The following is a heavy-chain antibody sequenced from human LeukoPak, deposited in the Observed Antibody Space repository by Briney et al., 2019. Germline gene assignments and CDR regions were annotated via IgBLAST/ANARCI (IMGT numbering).Heavy chain of an antibody. CDR2: IKQDGSEK. V-gene: IGHV3-7*03. CDR3: AREPWELLNEVYYFDY. Sequence: GGSLRLSCAASGFTFSSYWMSWVRQAPGKGLEWVANIKQDGSEKYYVDSVKGRFTISRDNAKNSLYLQMNSLRAEDTAVYYCAREPWELLNEVYYFDYWGQGTLVTVSS. D-gene: IGHD1-26*01. CDR1: GFTFSSYW. J-gene: IGHJ4*02.